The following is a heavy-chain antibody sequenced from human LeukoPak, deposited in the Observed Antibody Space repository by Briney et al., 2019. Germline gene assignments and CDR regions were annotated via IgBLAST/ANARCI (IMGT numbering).Heavy chain of an antibody. Sequence: PSETLSLTCTVSGGSISSSSYYWGWIRQPPGKGLEWIGSIYYSGSTYYNPSLKSRVTISVDTSKNQFSLKLSSVTAADTAVYYCARGTSNSNRVSDNWFDPWGQGTLVTVSS. D-gene: IGHD1-14*01. CDR2: IYYSGST. CDR1: GGSISSSSYY. J-gene: IGHJ5*02. CDR3: ARGTSNSNRVSDNWFDP. V-gene: IGHV4-39*07.